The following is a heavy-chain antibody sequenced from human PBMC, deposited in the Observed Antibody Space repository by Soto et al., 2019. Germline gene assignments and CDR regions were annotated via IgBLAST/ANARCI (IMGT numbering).Heavy chain of an antibody. CDR3: ARGDKGALDM. D-gene: IGHD2-21*02. CDR1: GFTFSYYW. J-gene: IGHJ3*02. CDR2: IHSDGSST. V-gene: IGHV3-74*01. Sequence: EVQLVESGGGLVQPGGSLRLSCAASGFTFSYYWMHWVRQAPGQGLVWVSRIHSDGSSTTYADSVKGRFTISRDNAKNTLYLQMNSLRAEDTAVYDCARGDKGALDMWGQGTMVSVSS.